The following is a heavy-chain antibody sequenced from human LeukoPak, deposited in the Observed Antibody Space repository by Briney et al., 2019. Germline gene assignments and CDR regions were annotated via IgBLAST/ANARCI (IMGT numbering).Heavy chain of an antibody. Sequence: GESLKISCKGSGYSFTSYWIGWVRQTPGKGLEWMGIIYPGDSDTRYSPSFQGQVTISADKSISTAYLQWSSLKASDTAMYYCARATVVNRYYYYYMDVWGKGTTVTVSS. CDR2: IYPGDSDT. D-gene: IGHD4-23*01. J-gene: IGHJ6*03. CDR3: ARATVVNRYYYYYMDV. CDR1: GYSFTSYW. V-gene: IGHV5-51*01.